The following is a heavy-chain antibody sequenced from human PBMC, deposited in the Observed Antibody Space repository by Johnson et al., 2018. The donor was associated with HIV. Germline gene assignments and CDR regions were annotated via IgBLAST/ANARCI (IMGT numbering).Heavy chain of an antibody. J-gene: IGHJ3*02. CDR1: GFTFSNAW. V-gene: IGHV3-7*01. D-gene: IGHD3-3*02. CDR2: IEQDGSEK. CDR3: ARAHLIFPKNAFDI. Sequence: VQLVESGGGLVKPGGSLRLSCAASGFTFSNAWMSWVRQAPGKGLEWVANIEQDGSEKFYVDSVKGRFTISRDNVNNSVFLLLNSLRVEDTAVYFCARAHLIFPKNAFDIWGQGTMVTVSS.